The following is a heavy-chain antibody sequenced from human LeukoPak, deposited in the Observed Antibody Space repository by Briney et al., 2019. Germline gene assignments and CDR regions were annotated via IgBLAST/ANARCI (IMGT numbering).Heavy chain of an antibody. V-gene: IGHV3-30*02. CDR2: IRYDGSNK. D-gene: IGHD1-26*01. CDR3: ANSGSLDY. Sequence: GGSLRLSCAASGFTFSSYGMHWVRQAPGKGLEWVAFIRYDGSNKYYADSVKGRFTISGDNAKNSLYLQMNSLRAEDTAVYYCANSGSLDYWGQGTLVTVSS. J-gene: IGHJ4*02. CDR1: GFTFSSYG.